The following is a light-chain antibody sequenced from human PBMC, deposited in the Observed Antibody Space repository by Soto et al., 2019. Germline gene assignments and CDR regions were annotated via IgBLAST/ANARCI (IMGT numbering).Light chain of an antibody. CDR2: DVS. Sequence: LTQPASVSGSPGQSITISCTGTSSDVGAYNYVSWYQQHPGKAPKLMIFDVSNRPSGVSNRFSCSKSGNTASLTISGLQAEDEADYYCSSYTSSSIVVFGGGTKVTVL. J-gene: IGLJ2*01. V-gene: IGLV2-14*03. CDR3: SSYTSSSIVV. CDR1: SSDVGAYNY.